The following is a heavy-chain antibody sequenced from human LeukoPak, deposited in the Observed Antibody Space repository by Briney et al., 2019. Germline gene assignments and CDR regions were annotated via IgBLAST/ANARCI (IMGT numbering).Heavy chain of an antibody. V-gene: IGHV3-48*03. CDR3: ARDPYYYDSSGYSGY. CDR2: ISSRGSTI. Sequence: GGSLRLSCAASGFTFSSYEMNWVRQAPGKGLEWVSYISSRGSTIYYADSVKGRFTISRDNAKNSLYLQMNSLRAEDTAVYYCARDPYYYDSSGYSGYWGQGTLVTVSS. D-gene: IGHD3-22*01. CDR1: GFTFSSYE. J-gene: IGHJ4*02.